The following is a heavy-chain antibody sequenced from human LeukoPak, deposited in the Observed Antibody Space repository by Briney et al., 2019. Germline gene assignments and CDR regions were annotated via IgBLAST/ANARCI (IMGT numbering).Heavy chain of an antibody. Sequence: GGSLRLSCAASGFTFGSYSMNWVRQAPGKGLEWVSSISSGSSYSYYADSVRGRFTLSRDNAKNSLYLQMNTLRAEDTALYYCARGTITMIGSIDYWGQGTLVTVSS. CDR1: GFTFGSYS. J-gene: IGHJ4*02. CDR2: ISSGSSYS. D-gene: IGHD3-22*01. V-gene: IGHV3-21*04. CDR3: ARGTITMIGSIDY.